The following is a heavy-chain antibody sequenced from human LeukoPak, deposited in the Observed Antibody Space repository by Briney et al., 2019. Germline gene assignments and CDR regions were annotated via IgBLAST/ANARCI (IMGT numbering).Heavy chain of an antibody. V-gene: IGHV4-39*07. J-gene: IGHJ4*02. Sequence: SETLSLTCTVSGGSISSSSYYWGWIRQPPGKGLEWIGSIYYSGSTYYNPSLKSRVTISVDTSKNQFSLKLSSVTAADTAVYYCARVAEAAGLPFDYWGQGTLVTVSS. CDR2: IYYSGST. CDR1: GGSISSSSYY. D-gene: IGHD6-13*01. CDR3: ARVAEAAGLPFDY.